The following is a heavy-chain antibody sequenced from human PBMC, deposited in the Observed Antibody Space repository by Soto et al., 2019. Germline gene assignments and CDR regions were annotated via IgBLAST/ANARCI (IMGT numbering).Heavy chain of an antibody. CDR3: ARDRLTVGVREYYGMDV. Sequence: GGSLRLSCAASGFTVSSTYMSWVRQAPRKGLEWVSITYSSGSTHYADSVKGRFTISRDNSKNTLYLQMNSLRAEDTAVYYCARDRLTVGVREYYGMDVWGQGTTVTVSS. J-gene: IGHJ6*02. CDR1: GFTVSSTY. D-gene: IGHD2-8*01. CDR2: TYSSGST. V-gene: IGHV3-53*01.